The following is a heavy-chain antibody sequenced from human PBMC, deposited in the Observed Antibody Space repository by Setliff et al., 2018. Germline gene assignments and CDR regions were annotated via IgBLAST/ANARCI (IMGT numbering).Heavy chain of an antibody. CDR1: GDSIGTYY. V-gene: IGHV4-59*01. Sequence: SETLSLTCNVSGDSIGTYYWSWIRLPPGKGLEYIGHVYYTVLANYSPSLKRRVTISIDTSKNQFPLRLTSVTAADTAVYYCARGGTFRYFDYWGRGTPVTVSS. CDR3: ARGGTFRYFDY. CDR2: VYYTVLA. D-gene: IGHD5-12*01. J-gene: IGHJ4*02.